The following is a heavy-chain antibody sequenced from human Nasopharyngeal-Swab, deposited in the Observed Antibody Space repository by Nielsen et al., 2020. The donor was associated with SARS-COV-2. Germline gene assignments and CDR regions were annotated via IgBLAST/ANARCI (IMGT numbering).Heavy chain of an antibody. J-gene: IGHJ4*02. V-gene: IGHV3-73*01. CDR1: GFIFSASA. Sequence: GGSLSRYCAAAGFIFSASAVHWVRQASGKGLEWVGRIGDKDHNYATTYGASVQGRFTISRDDSKNTAFLQMDSLKTEDTALYYCTTDFYFDYWGQGTLVTVSS. CDR3: TTDFYFDY. CDR2: IGDKDHNYAT.